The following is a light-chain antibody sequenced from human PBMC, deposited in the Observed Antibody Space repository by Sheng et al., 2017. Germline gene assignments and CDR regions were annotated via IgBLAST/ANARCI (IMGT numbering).Light chain of an antibody. Sequence: DIVMTQTPLSLSVTPGQPASISCKSSQSLLHSDGKTYLYWYLQNPGQPPHLLIYEVSKRFSGVPDRFSGSGSGTDFTLKISRVEADDVGVYYCMQSIQLPSTFGQGTRLEIK. V-gene: IGKV2D-29*01. CDR1: QSLLHSDGKTY. J-gene: IGKJ5*01. CDR2: EVS. CDR3: MQSIQLPST.